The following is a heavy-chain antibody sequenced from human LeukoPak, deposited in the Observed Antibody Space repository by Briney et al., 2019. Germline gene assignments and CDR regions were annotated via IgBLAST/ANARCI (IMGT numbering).Heavy chain of an antibody. CDR1: GYTFTSYD. CDR3: ARYVYCSSTSCYVKNAFDI. J-gene: IGHJ3*02. V-gene: IGHV1-2*02. CDR2: INPNSGGT. Sequence: GASVKVSCKASGYTFTSYDFNWVRQATGQGLEWMGWINPNSGGTNYAQKFQGRVTMTRDTSISTAYMELSRLRSDDTAVYYCARYVYCSSTSCYVKNAFDIWGQGTMVTVSS. D-gene: IGHD2-2*01.